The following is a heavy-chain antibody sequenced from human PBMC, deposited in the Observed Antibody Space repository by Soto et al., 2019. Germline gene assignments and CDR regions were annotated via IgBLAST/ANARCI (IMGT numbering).Heavy chain of an antibody. D-gene: IGHD5-18*01. CDR2: INAGNGNT. V-gene: IGHV1-3*01. Sequence: ASVKVSCKASGYTFTSYAMHWVRQAPGQRLEWMGWINAGNGNTKYSQKFQGRVTITRDTSASTAYMELSSLRSEDTAVYYCARDQTEDTAMEGYYYYGMDVWGQGTTVTV. J-gene: IGHJ6*02. CDR3: ARDQTEDTAMEGYYYYGMDV. CDR1: GYTFTSYA.